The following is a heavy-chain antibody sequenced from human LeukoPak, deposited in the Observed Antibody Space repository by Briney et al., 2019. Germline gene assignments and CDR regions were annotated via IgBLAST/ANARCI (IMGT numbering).Heavy chain of an antibody. CDR2: ISGSGGST. Sequence: SGGSLRLSCAASGFTFSSYAMSWVRQAPGKGLEWVSAISGSGGSTYYADSVKGRFTISRDNSKNTLYLQMNSLRAEDTAVYYCAKDIEIFGVVITPDYWGQGTLVTVSS. CDR3: AKDIEIFGVVITPDY. V-gene: IGHV3-23*01. CDR1: GFTFSSYA. J-gene: IGHJ4*02. D-gene: IGHD3-3*01.